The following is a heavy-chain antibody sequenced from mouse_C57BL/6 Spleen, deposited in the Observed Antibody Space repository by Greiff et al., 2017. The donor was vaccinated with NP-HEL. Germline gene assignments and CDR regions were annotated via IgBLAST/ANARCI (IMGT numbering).Heavy chain of an antibody. CDR1: GFSLTSYG. D-gene: IGHD4-1*02. J-gene: IGHJ3*01. CDR2: IWSGGST. V-gene: IGHV2-2*01. Sequence: VKLVESGPGLVQPSQSLSITCTVSGFSLTSYGVHWVRQSPGKGLEWLGVIWSGGSTDYNAAFISRLSISKDNSKSQVFFKMNSLQADDTAIYYCASSATGPFAYWGQGTLVTVSA. CDR3: ASSATGPFAY.